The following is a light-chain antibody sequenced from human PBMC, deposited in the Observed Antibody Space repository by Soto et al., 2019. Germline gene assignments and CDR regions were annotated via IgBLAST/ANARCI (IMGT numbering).Light chain of an antibody. J-gene: IGLJ3*02. CDR2: EVS. V-gene: IGLV2-23*02. CDR3: CSYAGSSWV. Sequence: QSVLTQPASVSGSPGQSITISCTGTSSDVGRYNLVSWYQQHPGKAPKVMIYEVSKWPSGVSNRFSGSKSGNTASLTISGLQAEDEADYYCCSYAGSSWVFGGGTQLTVL. CDR1: SSDVGRYNL.